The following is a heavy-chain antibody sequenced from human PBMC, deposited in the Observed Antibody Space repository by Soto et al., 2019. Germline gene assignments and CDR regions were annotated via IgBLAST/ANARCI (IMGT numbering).Heavy chain of an antibody. J-gene: IGHJ5*02. CDR1: GFTVSSNY. CDR3: ARAGNYDFWSGYPRPERNWFDP. V-gene: IGHV3-66*01. Sequence: EVQLVESGGGLVQPGGSLRLSCAASGFTVSSNYMSWVRQAPGKGLEWVSVIYSGGSTYYADSVKGRFTISRDNSKNTLYLQMNSLRAEDTAVYYCARAGNYDFWSGYPRPERNWFDPWGQGTLVIVSS. CDR2: IYSGGST. D-gene: IGHD3-3*01.